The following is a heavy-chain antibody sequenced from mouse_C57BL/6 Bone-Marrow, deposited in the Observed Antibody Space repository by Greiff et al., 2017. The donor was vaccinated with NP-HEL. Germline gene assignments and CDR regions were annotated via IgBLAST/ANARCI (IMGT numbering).Heavy chain of an antibody. D-gene: IGHD1-1*01. CDR3: ARGGYGLLHSDV. Sequence: QVQLQQSGPELVKPGASVKISCKASGYAFSSSWMNWVKQRPGKGLEWIGRIYPGDGDTNYNGKFKGKATLTADKSSSTAYMQLSSLTSEDSAVYFCARGGYGLLHSDVWGTGTTVTVSS. CDR1: GYAFSSSW. CDR2: IYPGDGDT. J-gene: IGHJ1*03. V-gene: IGHV1-82*01.